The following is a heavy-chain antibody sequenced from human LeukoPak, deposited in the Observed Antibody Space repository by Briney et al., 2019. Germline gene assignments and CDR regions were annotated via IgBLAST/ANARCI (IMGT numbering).Heavy chain of an antibody. D-gene: IGHD3-10*01. CDR3: ARAGDVWFGELSF. J-gene: IGHJ4*02. CDR1: GFTFSSYP. V-gene: IGHV3-21*04. Sequence: PGGSLRLSCAASGFTFSSYPMNWVRQAPGKGLEWVSSISSSSTYTFYADSVKGRFTISRDNAKNSLYLQMNSLRAEDTAVYYCARAGDVWFGELSFWGQGTLVTVSS. CDR2: ISSSSTYT.